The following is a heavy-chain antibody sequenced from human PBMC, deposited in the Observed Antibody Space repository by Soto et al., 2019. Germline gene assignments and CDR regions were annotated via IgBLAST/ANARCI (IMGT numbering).Heavy chain of an antibody. CDR2: IYPGDSDT. J-gene: IGHJ5*02. CDR3: ARAAANWFDP. D-gene: IGHD6-25*01. Sequence: PGGTLKISWKGSGYSFTSYWIGWVRQMPGNGLEWMGIIYPGDSDTRYSPSFQGQVPISAYKSISTAYLQWSSLKASDTAMYYCARAAANWFDPWGQGTLVTVSS. V-gene: IGHV5-51*01. CDR1: GYSFTSYW.